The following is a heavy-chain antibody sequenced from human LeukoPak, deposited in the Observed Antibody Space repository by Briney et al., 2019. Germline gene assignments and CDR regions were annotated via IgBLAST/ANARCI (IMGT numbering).Heavy chain of an antibody. CDR2: ISSSSYI. V-gene: IGHV3-21*01. J-gene: IGHJ4*02. CDR1: GFTFSSYS. D-gene: IGHD4-23*01. Sequence: GGSLSLSCAASGFTFSSYSMNWVRQAPGKGLEWVSSISSSSYIYYADSVKGRFTISRDTAKNSLYLQMNSLRAEDTAVYYCARDYGGNSGYFDYWGQGTLVTVSS. CDR3: ARDYGGNSGYFDY.